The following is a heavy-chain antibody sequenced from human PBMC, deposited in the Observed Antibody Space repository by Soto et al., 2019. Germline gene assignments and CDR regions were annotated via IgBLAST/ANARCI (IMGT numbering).Heavy chain of an antibody. D-gene: IGHD4-17*01. CDR1: GFTFSSYS. CDR3: ARDYGDYYYYGMDV. J-gene: IGHJ6*02. CDR2: ISSSSSTI. V-gene: IGHV3-48*02. Sequence: PGGSLRLSCAASGFTFSSYSMSWVRQAPGKGLEWVSYISSSSSTIYYADSVKGRFTISRDNAKNSLYLQMNSLRDEDTAVYYCARDYGDYYYYGMDVWGQGTTVTVSS.